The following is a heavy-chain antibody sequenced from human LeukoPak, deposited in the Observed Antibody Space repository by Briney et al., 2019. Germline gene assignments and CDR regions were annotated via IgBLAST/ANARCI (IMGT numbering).Heavy chain of an antibody. Sequence: PGGSLRLSCAASGFTFNTYWMTRVRQAPGKGLGWVANVKQDGGEGHYVDSVKGRFTVSRDNAENSLYLQLNNLRVEDTAVYYCVTRLCSISACRASSYLSFDVWGKGTTVTVSS. CDR2: VKQDGGEG. CDR3: VTRLCSISACRASSYLSFDV. CDR1: GFTFNTYW. D-gene: IGHD3-10*02. V-gene: IGHV3-7*01. J-gene: IGHJ6*04.